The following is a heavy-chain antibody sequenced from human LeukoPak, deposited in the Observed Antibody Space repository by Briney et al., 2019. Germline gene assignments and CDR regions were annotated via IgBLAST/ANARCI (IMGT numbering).Heavy chain of an antibody. CDR1: GGSISSSSYY. J-gene: IGHJ4*02. CDR3: ASLAAAGGYYFDY. V-gene: IGHV4-39*01. D-gene: IGHD6-13*01. CDR2: IYYSGST. Sequence: ASETLSLTCTVSGGSISSSSYYWGWIRQPPGKGLEWIGSIYYSGSTYYNPSLKSRVTISVDTSKNQFSLKLSSVTAADTAVYYCASLAAAGGYYFDYWGQGTLVTVSS.